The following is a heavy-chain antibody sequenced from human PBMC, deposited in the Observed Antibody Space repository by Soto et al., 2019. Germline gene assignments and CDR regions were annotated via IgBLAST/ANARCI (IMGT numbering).Heavy chain of an antibody. CDR3: TKLQREDY. D-gene: IGHD4-4*01. CDR2: ISHGGDNK. V-gene: IGHV3-30*18. Sequence: QVQLVESGGGVVQPGRSLRLSCAASGFTFNDHGMHWVRQAPGKGLEWVAEISHGGDNKYYAESVQGRFSISRDNSKNTLYMKMNNLSVAATDDYFCTKLQREDYWGQAALVTVSS. CDR1: GFTFNDHG. J-gene: IGHJ4*02.